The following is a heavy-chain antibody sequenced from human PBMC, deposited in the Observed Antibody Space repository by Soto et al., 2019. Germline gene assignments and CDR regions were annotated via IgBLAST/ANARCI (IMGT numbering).Heavy chain of an antibody. CDR2: IRANDESI. V-gene: IGHV3-48*03. CDR1: GFDFRRSE. CDR3: SRDHLRDALQI. J-gene: IGHJ3*02. Sequence: GGSLRLSCVASGFDFRRSEMNWVRQAPGKGLEWVSNIRANDESIYYADSVKGRVSVSRDNAKIALFLEMNSLRVDSRAVSCCSRDHLRDALQIWGPGTLVNVSS.